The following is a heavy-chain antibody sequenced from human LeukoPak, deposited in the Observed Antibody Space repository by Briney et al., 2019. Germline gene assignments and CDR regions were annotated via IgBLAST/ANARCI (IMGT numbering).Heavy chain of an antibody. CDR2: ISAYNGNT. CDR1: GYTFTIYG. J-gene: IGHJ6*03. CDR3: ASSLGGQPLYYYYMDV. V-gene: IGHV1-18*01. D-gene: IGHD3-16*01. Sequence: ASVKVSCKASGYTFTIYGITWVRQAPGQGLEWMGWISAYNGNTNYAQKLQGRVTMTTDTSTSTAYMELSSLRSEDTAVYYCASSLGGQPLYYYYMDVWGKGTTVTVSS.